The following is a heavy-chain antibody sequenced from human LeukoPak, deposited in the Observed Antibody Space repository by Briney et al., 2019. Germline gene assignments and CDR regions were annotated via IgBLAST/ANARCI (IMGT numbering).Heavy chain of an antibody. CDR1: GFTFSSYA. V-gene: IGHV3-23*01. Sequence: GGSLRLSCAASGFTFSSYAMRWVRQTPGKGLEWVSSISGGGDSEYYADSVKGRFTISRDKSKNTLYVQMNSLRADDTAVYYCTKDASYAREFDNSGFSIDWGQGTLVTVSS. CDR2: ISGGGDSE. J-gene: IGHJ4*02. CDR3: TKDASYAREFDNSGFSID. D-gene: IGHD3-22*01.